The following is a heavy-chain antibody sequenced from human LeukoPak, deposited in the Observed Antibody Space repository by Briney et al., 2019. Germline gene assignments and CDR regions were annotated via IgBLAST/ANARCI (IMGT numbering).Heavy chain of an antibody. CDR3: AKDHAAAGAPDF. V-gene: IGHV3-23*01. J-gene: IGHJ4*02. Sequence: PGGSLRLSCAASGFTFSTYSMNWVRQAPGKGLEWVSSIRESGTSAYYADSVKGRFTVSRDNSKGTVSLQMERLRTEDTAVYYCAKDHAAAGAPDFWGQGTLVTISP. D-gene: IGHD4/OR15-4a*01. CDR1: GFTFSTYS. CDR2: IRESGTSA.